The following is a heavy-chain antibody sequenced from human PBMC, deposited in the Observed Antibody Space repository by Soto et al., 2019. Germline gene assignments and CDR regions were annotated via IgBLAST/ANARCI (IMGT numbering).Heavy chain of an antibody. CDR1: GGSISSGVYY. V-gene: IGHV4-30-4*01. CDR2: IYYSGST. D-gene: IGHD3-22*01. CDR3: ARETYYYDSSGYYAIDY. Sequence: PSETLSLTCTVSGGSISSGVYYWSWIRQPPGKGLEWIGYIYYSGSTYYNPSLKSRVTISVDTSKNQFSLKLSSVTAADTAVYYCARETYYYDSSGYYAIDYWGQATRVTVAS. J-gene: IGHJ4*02.